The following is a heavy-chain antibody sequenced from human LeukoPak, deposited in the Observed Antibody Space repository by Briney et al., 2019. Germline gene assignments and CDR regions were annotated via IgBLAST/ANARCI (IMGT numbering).Heavy chain of an antibody. CDR1: GFTFSDYY. V-gene: IGHV3-11*05. D-gene: IGHD2-2*02. Sequence: GGSLRLSCAASGFTFSDYYMSWIRQAPGKGLEWVSYISSSSSYTNYADSVKGRFTISRGNAKNSLYLQMNSLRAEDTAVYYCAREYPYFDYWGQGTLVTVSS. J-gene: IGHJ4*02. CDR2: ISSSSSYT. CDR3: AREYPYFDY.